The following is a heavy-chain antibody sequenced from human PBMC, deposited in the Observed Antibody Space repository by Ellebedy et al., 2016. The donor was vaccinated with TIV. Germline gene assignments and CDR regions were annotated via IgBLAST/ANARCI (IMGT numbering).Heavy chain of an antibody. CDR3: ARARTGNYALNY. D-gene: IGHD4-11*01. CDR2: ISYDGSNK. J-gene: IGHJ4*02. Sequence: GGSLRLSCAASGFTFNSYVMHWVRQAPGKGLEWVAVISYDGSNKYYTDSVKGRFTISRDNSKNTLYLQMNSLRAEDTAVYNCARARTGNYALNYWGQGTLVTVSS. V-gene: IGHV3-30-3*01. CDR1: GFTFNSYV.